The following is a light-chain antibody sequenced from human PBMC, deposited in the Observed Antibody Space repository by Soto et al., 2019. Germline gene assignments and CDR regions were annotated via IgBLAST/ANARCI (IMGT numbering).Light chain of an antibody. CDR3: CSYAGSNWV. J-gene: IGLJ3*02. V-gene: IGLV2-23*02. Sequence: QSALTQPASVSGSPGQSITISCTGTSSDVGSYNLVSWYQQHPGKAPKLMIYEVSKRPSGVSNRFSGSKSGNTASLTISGLQAEDEADYYCCSYAGSNWVFGGETKLTVL. CDR1: SSDVGSYNL. CDR2: EVS.